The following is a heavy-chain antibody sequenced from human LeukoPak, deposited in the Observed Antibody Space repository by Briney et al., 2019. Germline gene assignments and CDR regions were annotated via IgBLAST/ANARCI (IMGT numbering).Heavy chain of an antibody. V-gene: IGHV4-31*03. CDR1: GGSISSGGYY. D-gene: IGHD6-25*01. Sequence: SQTLSLTCTVSGGSISSGGYYWSWIRQHPGKGLEWIGYIYYSGSTYYNPSLKSRVTISVDTSKNQFSLKLSSVTAADTAVYYCARKVRAAGAFDYWGQGTLVTVPS. CDR2: IYYSGST. CDR3: ARKVRAAGAFDY. J-gene: IGHJ4*02.